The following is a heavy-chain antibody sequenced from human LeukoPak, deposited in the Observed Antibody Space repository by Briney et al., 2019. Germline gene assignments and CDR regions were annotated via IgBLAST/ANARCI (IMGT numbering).Heavy chain of an antibody. CDR1: GFTFSSHA. Sequence: GGSLRLSCAASGFTFSSHAMSWVRQAPGKGLEWVSAISADSYYTYYADSVQGRFTISRDNSKNTLYLQMNSLRAEDTALYYCATPINYHGSGSYFPPIHWGQGTLVTVSS. CDR3: ATPINYHGSGSYFPPIH. CDR2: ISADSYYT. J-gene: IGHJ4*02. V-gene: IGHV3-23*01. D-gene: IGHD3-10*01.